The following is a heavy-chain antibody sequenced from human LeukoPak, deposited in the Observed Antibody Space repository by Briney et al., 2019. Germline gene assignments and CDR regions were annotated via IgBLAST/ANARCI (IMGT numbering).Heavy chain of an antibody. D-gene: IGHD2-2*01. CDR2: IWYDGSNK. Sequence: GGSLRLSCAASGFTFSSYGMHWVRQAPGKGLEWVAVIWYDGSNKYYADSVKGRFTISRDNSKNTLYLQMNSLRAEDTAVYYCAKMGTFDCSSTSCYSRSPIDYWGQGTLVTVSS. V-gene: IGHV3-33*06. J-gene: IGHJ4*02. CDR3: AKMGTFDCSSTSCYSRSPIDY. CDR1: GFTFSSYG.